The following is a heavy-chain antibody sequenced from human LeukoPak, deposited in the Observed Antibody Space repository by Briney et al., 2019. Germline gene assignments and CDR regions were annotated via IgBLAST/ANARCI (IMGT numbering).Heavy chain of an antibody. V-gene: IGHV3-23*01. CDR3: ARGSGNYYFDS. CDR2: MSGSGGHT. J-gene: IGHJ4*02. CDR1: GFSFSSYI. Sequence: GGSLRLSCVGSGFSFSSYIVSWVRQAPGKGLEWVSGMSGSGGHTYYADSVRGRFTISRDNAKNTVYLQMSSLRVEDTAVFYCARGSGNYYFDSWGLGTLVTVSS. D-gene: IGHD1-26*01.